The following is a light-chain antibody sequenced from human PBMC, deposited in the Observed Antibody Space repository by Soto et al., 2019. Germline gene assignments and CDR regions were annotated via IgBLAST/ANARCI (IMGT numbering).Light chain of an antibody. J-gene: IGKJ1*01. Sequence: EVTQYTSSLSASVGDRVTITCRASQSISSYLNWYQQKPGKAPKLLIYAASSLQSGVPSRFSGSGSRTDFTLTICSLQPEDFATYYCQHSYSPAWTFGQGTKVAIK. CDR2: AAS. V-gene: IGKV1-39*01. CDR1: QSISSY. CDR3: QHSYSPAWT.